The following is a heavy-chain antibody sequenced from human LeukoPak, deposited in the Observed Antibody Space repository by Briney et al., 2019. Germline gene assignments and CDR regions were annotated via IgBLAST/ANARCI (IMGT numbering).Heavy chain of an antibody. CDR3: ARGDDSTYSFDY. CDR2: INHRGST. Sequence: SETLSLTCAVYGGSFSGYYWSWIRQPPGKGLEWIGEINHRGSTNYNPSLKSRVTISLDTSQNQFSLKLSSVTAADTAVYYWARGDDSTYSFDYWGQGTLDTVSS. J-gene: IGHJ4*02. D-gene: IGHD3-22*01. V-gene: IGHV4-34*01. CDR1: GGSFSGYY.